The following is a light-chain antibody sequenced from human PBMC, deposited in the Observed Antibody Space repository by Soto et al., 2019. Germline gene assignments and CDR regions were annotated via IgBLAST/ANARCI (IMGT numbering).Light chain of an antibody. CDR3: QQYGSSPGT. J-gene: IGKJ1*01. Sequence: EIVLTQSPGTLSLSPGERATLSCRASQSVSSSYLAWYQQKPGQAPRLLIYGASSRATGIPDRFSGSGSGTDFTLTSSRREPEDFAVYYCQQYGSSPGTFGQGTKVEIK. CDR2: GAS. V-gene: IGKV3-20*01. CDR1: QSVSSSY.